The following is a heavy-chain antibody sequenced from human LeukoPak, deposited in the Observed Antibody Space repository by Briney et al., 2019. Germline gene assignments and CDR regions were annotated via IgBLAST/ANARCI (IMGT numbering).Heavy chain of an antibody. CDR2: INPNSGGT. J-gene: IGHJ6*03. Sequence: ASVKVSCKASGYTFTGYYMHWVRQAPGQGLEWMGWINPNSGGTNYAQKFQGRVTMTRDTSISTAYMELRSLRSDDTAVYYCARNALSYDILTGYYLNDYYYYYMDVWGKGTTVTVSS. CDR1: GYTFTGYY. CDR3: ARNALSYDILTGYYLNDYYYYYMDV. V-gene: IGHV1-2*02. D-gene: IGHD3-9*01.